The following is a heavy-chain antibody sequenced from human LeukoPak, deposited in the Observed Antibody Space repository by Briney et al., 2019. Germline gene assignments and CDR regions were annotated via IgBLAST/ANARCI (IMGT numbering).Heavy chain of an antibody. D-gene: IGHD3-16*02. V-gene: IGHV4-39*07. CDR2: IYYSGST. J-gene: IGHJ6*03. Sequence: SETLSLTCTVSGDSISSSSSYWGWIRQPPGEGLEWIGYIYYSGSTYYNPSLKSRVTISVDTSKNQFSLKLSSVTAADTAVYYCARDVVGDYVWGSYLYYYYYMDVWGKGTTVTISS. CDR3: ARDVVGDYVWGSYLYYYYYMDV. CDR1: GDSISSSSSY.